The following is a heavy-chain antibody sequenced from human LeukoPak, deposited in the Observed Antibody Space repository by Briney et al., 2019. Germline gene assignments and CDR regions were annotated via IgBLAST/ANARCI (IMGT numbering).Heavy chain of an antibody. CDR3: AKVGTDNYFDN. V-gene: IGHV3-33*06. CDR2: IWYDGINK. D-gene: IGHD1-26*01. J-gene: IGHJ4*02. CDR1: GFRFISYA. Sequence: PGGSLRLSCAASGFRFISYAMHWVRQAPGKGLEWVAVIWYDGINKYYEDSVKGRLTTSKDNSKNTLYLQMNSLGAEDTAMYYCAKVGTDNYFDNWGQGTLVTVST.